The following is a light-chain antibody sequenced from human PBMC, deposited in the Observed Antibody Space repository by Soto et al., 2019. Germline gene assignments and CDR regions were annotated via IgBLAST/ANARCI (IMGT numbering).Light chain of an antibody. V-gene: IGKV3-20*01. CDR2: GAS. Sequence: EIVLTQFPGTLSLSPGERATLSWRASQSVSSSYLAWYQQKPGQAPRLLIYGASSRATGIPDRFSGSGSGTDFTLTISRLQTEDFAVYYCQQYGSSPRTFGQGTKVDIK. J-gene: IGKJ1*01. CDR3: QQYGSSPRT. CDR1: QSVSSSY.